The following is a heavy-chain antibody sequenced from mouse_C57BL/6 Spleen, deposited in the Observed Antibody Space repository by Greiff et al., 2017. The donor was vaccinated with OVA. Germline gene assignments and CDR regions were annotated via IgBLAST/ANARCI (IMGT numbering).Heavy chain of an antibody. CDR1: GFTFSDYG. CDR3: ARRDYGSWYFDV. V-gene: IGHV5-17*01. J-gene: IGHJ1*03. CDR2: ISSGSSTI. D-gene: IGHD1-1*01. Sequence: EVMLVESGGGLVKPGGSLKLSCAASGFTFSDYGMHWVRQAPEKGLEWVAYISSGSSTIYYADTVKGRFTISRDNAKNTLFLQMTSLRSEDTAMYYCARRDYGSWYFDVWGTGTTVTVSS.